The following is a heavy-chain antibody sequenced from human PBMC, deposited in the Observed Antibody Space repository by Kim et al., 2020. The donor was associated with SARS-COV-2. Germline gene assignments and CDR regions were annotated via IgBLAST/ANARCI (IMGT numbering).Heavy chain of an antibody. Sequence: TYYNPSLQGRVPISLDTSKNQFYLKLSSVTAADTAVYYCAGDYYGSGTDYWGQGTLVTVSS. J-gene: IGHJ4*02. D-gene: IGHD3-10*01. CDR2: T. V-gene: IGHV4-31*02. CDR3: AGDYYGSGTDY.